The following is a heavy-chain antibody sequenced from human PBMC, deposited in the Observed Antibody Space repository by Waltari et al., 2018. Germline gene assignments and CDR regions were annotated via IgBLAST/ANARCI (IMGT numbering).Heavy chain of an antibody. CDR2: INHSGST. J-gene: IGHJ1*01. CDR3: ARGAGVTPGRFQH. Sequence: QVQLQQWGAGLLKPSETLSLTCAVYGGSFSGYYWSWIRQPPGKGLEWIGEINHSGSTNYNPSLKSRVTISVATSKNQFSRKLSSVTAADTAVYYCARGAGVTPGRFQHWGQGTLVTVSS. D-gene: IGHD2-15*01. CDR1: GGSFSGYY. V-gene: IGHV4-34*01.